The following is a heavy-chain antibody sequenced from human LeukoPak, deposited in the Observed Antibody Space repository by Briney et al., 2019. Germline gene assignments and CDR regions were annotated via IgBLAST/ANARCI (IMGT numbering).Heavy chain of an antibody. CDR2: ISYDGSNK. CDR1: GFTFSSYA. Sequence: GGSLRLSCAASGFTFSSYAMHWVRQAPGKGLEWVAVISYDGSNKYYADSVKGRFTISRDNSKNTLYLQMNSLRAEDTAVYYCARTGGSYPRENYYYYYYMDVWGKGTTVTISS. V-gene: IGHV3-30*04. J-gene: IGHJ6*03. D-gene: IGHD1-26*01. CDR3: ARTGGSYPRENYYYYYYMDV.